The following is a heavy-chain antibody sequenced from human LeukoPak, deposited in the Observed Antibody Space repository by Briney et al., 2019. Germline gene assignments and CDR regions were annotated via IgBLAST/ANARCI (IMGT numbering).Heavy chain of an antibody. CDR2: IYHSGST. V-gene: IGHV4-38-2*02. CDR3: ARGQYSSSWYDY. D-gene: IGHD6-13*01. Sequence: SETLSLTCTVSGYSISSGYYWGWIRQPPGKGLEWIGSIYHSGSTYYNPSLKSRVTISVDTSKNQFSLKLSSVTAADTAVYYCARGQYSSSWYDYWGQGTLVTVSS. CDR1: GYSISSGYY. J-gene: IGHJ4*02.